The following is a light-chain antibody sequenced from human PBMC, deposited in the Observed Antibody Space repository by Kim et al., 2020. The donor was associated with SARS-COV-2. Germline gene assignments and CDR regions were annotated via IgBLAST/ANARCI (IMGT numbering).Light chain of an antibody. CDR2: RVS. J-gene: IGKJ2*03. V-gene: IGKV2-30*01. CDR3: MQGSHLYS. Sequence: GHAASISCKSSQSLLYSDWNTYLLWFHQRPGQSPRRLLYRVSNRDSGVPDRISGSGSGTDFTLKISRVEAEDVGIYYCMQGSHLYSFGQGTKLEI. CDR1: QSLLYSDWNTY.